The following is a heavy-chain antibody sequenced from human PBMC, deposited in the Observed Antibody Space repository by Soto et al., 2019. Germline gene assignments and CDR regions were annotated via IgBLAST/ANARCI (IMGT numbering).Heavy chain of an antibody. J-gene: IGHJ4*02. CDR1: GFTFSDHY. D-gene: IGHD1-1*01. CDR3: ARAARGNWNYFDY. V-gene: IGHV3-72*01. Sequence: GESLKISCAASGFTFSDHYMDWVRQAPGKGLEWVGRTRNKANSYTTEYAASVKGRFTISRDDSKNSLYLQMNSLKTEDTAVYYCARAARGNWNYFDYRGQGTLVTVSS. CDR2: TRNKANSYTT.